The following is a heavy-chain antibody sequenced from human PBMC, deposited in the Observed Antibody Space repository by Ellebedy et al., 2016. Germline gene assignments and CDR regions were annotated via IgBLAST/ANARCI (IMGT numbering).Heavy chain of an antibody. CDR3: TRVRGYSYGNPHRLVAAAGPPVY. CDR1: GFTFGDYA. CDR2: IRSKAYGGTT. V-gene: IGHV3-49*03. Sequence: GESLKISXTASGFTFGDYAMSWFRQAPGKGLEWVGFIRSKAYGGTTEYAASVKGRFTISRDDSKSIAYLQMNSLKTEDTAVYYCTRVRGYSYGNPHRLVAAAGPPVYWGQGTLVTVSS. D-gene: IGHD5-18*01. J-gene: IGHJ4*02.